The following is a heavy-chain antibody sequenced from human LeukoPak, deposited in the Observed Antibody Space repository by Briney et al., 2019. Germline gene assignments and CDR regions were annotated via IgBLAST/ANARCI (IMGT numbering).Heavy chain of an antibody. V-gene: IGHV4-59*01. CDR1: GDSISSYY. D-gene: IGHD3-3*01. J-gene: IGHJ3*02. CDR2: IYYSGST. CDR3: ARDVGITIFGVADDAFDI. Sequence: SETLCLTCTVSGDSISSYYWSRIRHPPGKGLEWIAYIYYSGSTNYNPALKSRVTISVDTSKNQFSLKLSSVTAADTAVYYCARDVGITIFGVADDAFDIWGQGTMVTVSS.